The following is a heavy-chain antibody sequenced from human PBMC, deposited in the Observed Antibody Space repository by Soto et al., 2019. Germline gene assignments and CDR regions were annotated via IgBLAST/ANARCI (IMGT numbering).Heavy chain of an antibody. Sequence: QVQLVQSGAEVKKPGSSVKVSCKASGGTFSSYAISWVRQAPGQGLEWMGGIIPIFGTANYAQKFQGRVTITADESTRXXYXEXXSLGSEDTAGYYCARGFTELGYCSGGSCDYYGMDVWGQGTTVTVSS. J-gene: IGHJ6*02. CDR3: ARGFTELGYCSGGSCDYYGMDV. D-gene: IGHD2-15*01. V-gene: IGHV1-69*12. CDR1: GGTFSSYA. CDR2: IIPIFGTA.